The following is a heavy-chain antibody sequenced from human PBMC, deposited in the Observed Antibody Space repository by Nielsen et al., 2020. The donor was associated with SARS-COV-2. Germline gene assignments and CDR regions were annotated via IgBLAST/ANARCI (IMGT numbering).Heavy chain of an antibody. J-gene: IGHJ4*02. CDR3: AKVRYDTSGYYSSALNY. CDR1: GFTFSSYA. Sequence: GGSLRLSCAASGFTFSSYAMTWVRQAPGKGLEWVSDISGRGGLTHYADSVKGRFTISRDNSNNTLYLQMSSLRAEDTAIYYCAKVRYDTSGYYSSALNYWGQGTLVTVSS. D-gene: IGHD3-22*01. CDR2: ISGRGGLT. V-gene: IGHV3-23*01.